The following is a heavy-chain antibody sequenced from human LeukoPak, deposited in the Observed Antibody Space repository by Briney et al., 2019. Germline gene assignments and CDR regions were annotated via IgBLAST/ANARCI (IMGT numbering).Heavy chain of an antibody. Sequence: ASVKVSCKASGYTFTGYYMHWVRQAPGQGLEWMGRINPNSGGTNYAQKFQGRVTMTRDTSISTAYMELSRLRSDDTAVYYCARGNKKYQLLEYYYYYYMDVWGKGTTVTVSS. J-gene: IGHJ6*03. CDR2: INPNSGGT. CDR3: ARGNKKYQLLEYYYYYYMDV. CDR1: GYTFTGYY. D-gene: IGHD2-2*01. V-gene: IGHV1-2*06.